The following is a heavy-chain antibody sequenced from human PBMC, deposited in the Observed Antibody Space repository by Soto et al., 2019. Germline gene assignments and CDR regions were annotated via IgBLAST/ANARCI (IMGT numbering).Heavy chain of an antibody. Sequence: GGSLRLSCAASGFTFSAYWMSWVRQAPGKGLEWVANVREDGSERNYVDSVKGRFTISRDNAKNSLYLQMNSLRAEDTAVYYCARSRLTLDYWGQGTLVTVSS. CDR2: VREDGSER. V-gene: IGHV3-7*01. J-gene: IGHJ4*02. CDR3: ARSRLTLDY. CDR1: GFTFSAYW.